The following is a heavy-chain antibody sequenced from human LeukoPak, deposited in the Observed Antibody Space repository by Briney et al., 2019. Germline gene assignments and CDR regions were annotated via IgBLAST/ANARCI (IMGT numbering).Heavy chain of an antibody. D-gene: IGHD1-26*01. V-gene: IGHV3-48*03. CDR1: GFIVSSYE. CDR2: ISSSGSTI. J-gene: IGHJ4*02. Sequence: QAGGSLRLSCAASGFIVSSYEMNWVRQAPGKGLEWVSYISSSGSTIYYADSVKGRFTISRDNAKNSLYLQMNSLRAEDTAVYYCARPGSDLNDYWGQGTLVTVSS. CDR3: ARPGSDLNDY.